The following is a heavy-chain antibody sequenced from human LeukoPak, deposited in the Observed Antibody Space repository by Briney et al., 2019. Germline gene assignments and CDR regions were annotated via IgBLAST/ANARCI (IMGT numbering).Heavy chain of an antibody. CDR3: TVGQYCDY. CDR1: GFTLSNYW. D-gene: IGHD1-26*01. CDR2: IKSKSDGGTI. V-gene: IGHV3-15*01. Sequence: PGGSLRLSCAASGFTLSNYWMHWVRQAPGKGLEWVGRIKSKSDGGTIDYAAPVKGRFTISRDDSKYMAYLQMNSLKTEDTAVYYCTVGQYCDYWGQGTLVTVSS. J-gene: IGHJ4*02.